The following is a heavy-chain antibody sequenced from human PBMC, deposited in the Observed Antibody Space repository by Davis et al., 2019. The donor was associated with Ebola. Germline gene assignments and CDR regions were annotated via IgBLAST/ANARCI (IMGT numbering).Heavy chain of an antibody. CDR1: VITFSSYA. Sequence: GESLKISCTDSVITFSSYAMSWVRQAPGKGLEWVSVIYSGGSTYYADSVKGRFTISRDNSKNTLYLQMNSLRAEDTAVYYCARVRGLTTPDYWGQGTLVTVSS. V-gene: IGHV3-53*01. CDR3: ARVRGLTTPDY. CDR2: IYSGGST. D-gene: IGHD4-17*01. J-gene: IGHJ4*02.